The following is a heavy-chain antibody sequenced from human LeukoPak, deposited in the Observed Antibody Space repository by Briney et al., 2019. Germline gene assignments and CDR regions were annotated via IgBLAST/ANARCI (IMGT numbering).Heavy chain of an antibody. Sequence: QAGGSLRLSCAASGFTFSSYGMHWVRQAPGKGLEWVAFIRYDGSNKYYADSVKGRFTISRDNSKNALYLQMNSLRAEDTAVYYCAKPYRRLRSDQRNWFDPWGQGTLVTVSS. CDR2: IRYDGSNK. CDR1: GFTFSSYG. CDR3: AKPYRRLRSDQRNWFDP. V-gene: IGHV3-30*02. D-gene: IGHD5-12*01. J-gene: IGHJ5*02.